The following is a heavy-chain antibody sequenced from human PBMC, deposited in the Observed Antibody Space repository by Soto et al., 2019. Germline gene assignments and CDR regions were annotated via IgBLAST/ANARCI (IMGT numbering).Heavy chain of an antibody. CDR1: GGSISSGGYS. V-gene: IGHV4-30-2*01. D-gene: IGHD5-18*01. Sequence: PSETLYLTCAVSGGSISSGGYSWSWIRQPPGKGLEWIGYIYHSGSTYYNPSLKSRVTISVDRSKNQFSLKLSSVTAADTAVYYCARASVDTAMVTPAYYFDDXGQGTLVTVSS. J-gene: IGHJ4*02. CDR3: ARASVDTAMVTPAYYFDD. CDR2: IYHSGST.